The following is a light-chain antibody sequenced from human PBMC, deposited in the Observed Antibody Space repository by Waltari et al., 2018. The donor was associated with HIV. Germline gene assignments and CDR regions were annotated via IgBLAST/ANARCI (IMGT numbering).Light chain of an antibody. CDR3: QVWDSYRDHRDG. CDR2: DDS. J-gene: IGLJ1*01. V-gene: IGLV3-21*02. CDR1: NVGSKS. Sequence: SYVLTPPPSASVAPGQTARITCGGNNVGSKSVHWYQHTPGQAPVLVVYDDSHRTTGMPERFAGCNSGSTATRTISRMEAGDEDDYLCQVWDSYRDHRDGFGPGTKVTVL.